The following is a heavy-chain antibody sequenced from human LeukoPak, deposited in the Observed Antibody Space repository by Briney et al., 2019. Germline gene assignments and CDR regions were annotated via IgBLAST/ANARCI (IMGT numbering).Heavy chain of an antibody. Sequence: ASVKVSCKASGYTFTSYGISWVRQAPGQGLEWMGRIIPILGIANYAQKFQGRVTITADKSTSTAYMELSSLRSEDTAVYYCARDSCSGGSCYSRGYWGQGTLVTVSS. CDR3: ARDSCSGGSCYSRGY. CDR1: GYTFTSYG. D-gene: IGHD2-15*01. V-gene: IGHV1-69*04. CDR2: IIPILGIA. J-gene: IGHJ4*02.